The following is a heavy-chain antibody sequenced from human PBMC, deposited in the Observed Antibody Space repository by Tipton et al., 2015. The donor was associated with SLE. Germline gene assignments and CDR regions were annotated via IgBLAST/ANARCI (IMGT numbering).Heavy chain of an antibody. D-gene: IGHD6-19*01. CDR2: IWYDGSNK. Sequence: SLRLSCAASGFTFSSYGMHWVRQAPGKGLEWVAVIWYDGSNKYYADSVKGRFTISRDNSKNTLYLQMNSLRAEDTAVYYCAKVIRAGGWGFDYWGQGTLVTVSS. CDR1: GFTFSSYG. J-gene: IGHJ4*02. V-gene: IGHV3-33*06. CDR3: AKVIRAGGWGFDY.